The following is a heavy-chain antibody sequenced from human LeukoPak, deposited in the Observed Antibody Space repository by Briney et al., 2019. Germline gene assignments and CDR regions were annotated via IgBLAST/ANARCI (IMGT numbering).Heavy chain of an antibody. CDR1: GFTFSSYA. D-gene: IGHD2-15*01. J-gene: IGHJ6*03. V-gene: IGHV3-23*03. CDR2: IYSGGST. CDR3: AKVMPPGRIRFYSYYMDV. Sequence: GGSLRLSCAASGFTFSSYAMSWVRQAPGKGLEWVSVIYSGGSTYYADSVKGRFTISRDKSKNTLSLQMNGLRVEDTAVYYCAKVMPPGRIRFYSYYMDVWGKGTTVTVS.